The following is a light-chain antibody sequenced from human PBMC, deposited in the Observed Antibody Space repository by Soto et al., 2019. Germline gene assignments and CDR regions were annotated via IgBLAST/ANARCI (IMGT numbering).Light chain of an antibody. CDR2: DAS. J-gene: IGKJ1*01. V-gene: IGKV1-5*01. CDR1: QSISNF. CDR3: RQYNSYSWT. Sequence: DVQMTQSPSPLSASRGEKITISCQANQSISNFLAWYQQKPGKAPKLLIYDASTLESGVPSRFRGSGSGTEFTLTISSLQPDDFATYFCRQYNSYSWTFGRGTKV.